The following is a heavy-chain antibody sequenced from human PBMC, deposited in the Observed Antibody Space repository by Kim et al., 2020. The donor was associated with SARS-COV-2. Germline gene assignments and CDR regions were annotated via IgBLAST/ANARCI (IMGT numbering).Heavy chain of an antibody. V-gene: IGHV4-30-4*01. D-gene: IGHD3-9*01. CDR2: IYYSGST. Sequence: SETLSLTCTVSGGSISSGDYYWSWIRQPPGKGLEWIGYIYYSGSTYYNPSLKSRVTISVDTSKNQFSLKLSSVTAADTAVYYCARSVRTFDWLPRWYFDLWGRGTLVTVSS. J-gene: IGHJ2*01. CDR3: ARSVRTFDWLPRWYFDL. CDR1: GGSISSGDYY.